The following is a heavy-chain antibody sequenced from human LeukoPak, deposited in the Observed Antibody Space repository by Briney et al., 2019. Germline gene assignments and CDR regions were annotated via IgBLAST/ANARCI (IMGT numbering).Heavy chain of an antibody. J-gene: IGHJ5*02. CDR3: ARFQLIEKNWFDP. V-gene: IGHV1-18*01. CDR2: INPNNGNT. D-gene: IGHD2-2*01. CDR1: GYTFISHG. Sequence: ASVKVSCEASGYTFISHGISWVRQAPGQGLEWMGWINPNNGNTKYPQNLQGRITLTTDTSTNTAYMALRSLRSDDTAVYYCARFQLIEKNWFDPWGQGTLVTVSS.